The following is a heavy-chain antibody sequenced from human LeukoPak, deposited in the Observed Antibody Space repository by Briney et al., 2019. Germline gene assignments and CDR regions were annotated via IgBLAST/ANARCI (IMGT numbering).Heavy chain of an antibody. CDR1: GGAISSGDYY. D-gene: IGHD4-17*01. CDR3: ARGNYGDYSFDP. V-gene: IGHV4-31*03. CDR2: ISYSGST. J-gene: IGHJ5*02. Sequence: PSETLSLTCTVSGGAISSGDYYWSWIRQHPGKGLEWIGYISYSGSTYYNLSLKSRVTISVDTSKNQFSLKLSSVTAADTAVYYCARGNYGDYSFDPWGQGTLVTVSS.